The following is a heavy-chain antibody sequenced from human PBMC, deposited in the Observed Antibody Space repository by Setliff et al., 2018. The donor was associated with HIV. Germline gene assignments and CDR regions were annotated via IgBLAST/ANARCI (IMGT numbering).Heavy chain of an antibody. CDR2: IYHSGST. D-gene: IGHD3-16*02. V-gene: IGHV4-31*03. CDR3: ARAAPYYDYVWGSYRHSDY. J-gene: IGHJ4*02. CDR1: GGSISSGGYY. Sequence: PSETLSLTCTVSGGSISSGGYYWSWIRQHPGKGLEWIGYIYHSGSTYYNPSLKSRVTISVDTSKNQFSLKLSSVTAADTAVYYCARAAPYYDYVWGSYRHSDYWGQGTLVTVS.